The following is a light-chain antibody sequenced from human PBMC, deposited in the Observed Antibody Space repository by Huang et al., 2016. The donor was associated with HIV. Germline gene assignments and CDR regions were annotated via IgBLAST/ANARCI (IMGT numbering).Light chain of an antibody. CDR1: QDIKNY. J-gene: IGKJ1*01. Sequence: DIQMTQYPSSLSASVGDRVTITCRASQDIKNYLAWYQQKAGQVPKLLIYAASSLQSGVPSRFSGSGSGTDFTLSITSLQPEDVAICYCQKYDSVPRTFGQGTKVDIK. CDR3: QKYDSVPRT. V-gene: IGKV1-27*01. CDR2: AAS.